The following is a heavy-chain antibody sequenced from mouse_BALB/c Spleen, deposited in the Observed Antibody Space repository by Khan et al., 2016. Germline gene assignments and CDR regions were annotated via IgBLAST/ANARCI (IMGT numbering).Heavy chain of an antibody. Sequence: QIQLVQSGPELKKPGETVKISCKASGYTFTDYSMHWVKQAPGKGLKWMGWINTETGEPTYADDFKGRFAFSLETSASTAYLQINNLKNDDTATYFCASSGAIARLDYWCQGTTLTVSS. V-gene: IGHV9-2-1*01. D-gene: IGHD3-1*01. CDR3: ASSGAIARLDY. CDR2: INTETGEP. CDR1: GYTFTDYS. J-gene: IGHJ2*01.